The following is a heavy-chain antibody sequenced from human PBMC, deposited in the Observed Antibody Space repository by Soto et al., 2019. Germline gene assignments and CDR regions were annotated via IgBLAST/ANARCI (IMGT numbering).Heavy chain of an antibody. J-gene: IGHJ4*02. CDR3: ARAGGIASAGTIDS. CDR2: IYHGGST. Sequence: EVPLAESGGGLIQPGGSLRLSCVVSGFTVSSKYMNWVRQPPGKGLEWVSVIYHGGSTSYADSVKGRFTISRDNSKNTLYLQMDSLRAEDTALYYCARAGGIASAGTIDSWGQGTQVTVSS. D-gene: IGHD6-13*01. CDR1: GFTVSSKY. V-gene: IGHV3-53*01.